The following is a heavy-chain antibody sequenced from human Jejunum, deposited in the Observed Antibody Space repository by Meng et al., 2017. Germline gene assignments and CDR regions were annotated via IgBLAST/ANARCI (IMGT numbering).Heavy chain of an antibody. CDR1: GGSISGYY. J-gene: IGHJ4*02. CDR3: ARENPLTGGSSRVLDY. Sequence: GQLQESGPGLVKPSQTLSLTCTVSGGSISGYYWSWIRQPAGKGLEWIGRMSTSGTTNYNPSLNSRVTMSVDTSKRHFSLNVTSVTAADTAVYFCARENPLTGGSSRVLDYWGQGTLVTVSS. CDR2: MSTSGTT. D-gene: IGHD2-15*01. V-gene: IGHV4-4*07.